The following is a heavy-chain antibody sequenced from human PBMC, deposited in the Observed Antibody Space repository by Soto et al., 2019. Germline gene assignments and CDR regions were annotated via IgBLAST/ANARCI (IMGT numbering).Heavy chain of an antibody. Sequence: QVQLVQSGAEVKKPGSSVKVSCKASGGTFSTYAISWVRQAPGQGLEWMGGIIPIYGAADSAQKFQGRLTITADESTATAYMELNSLSSEDTAVYYCARDWIGAGWYFDLWGRGTLVTVSS. J-gene: IGHJ2*01. CDR1: GGTFSTYA. D-gene: IGHD3-3*01. CDR3: ARDWIGAGWYFDL. V-gene: IGHV1-69*01. CDR2: IIPIYGAA.